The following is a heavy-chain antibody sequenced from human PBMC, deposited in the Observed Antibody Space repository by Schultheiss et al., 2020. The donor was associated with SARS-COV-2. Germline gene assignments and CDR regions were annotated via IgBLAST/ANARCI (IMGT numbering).Heavy chain of an antibody. CDR3: AREGLAGSYSEFDY. V-gene: IGHV3-15*01. D-gene: IGHD1-26*01. J-gene: IGHJ4*02. Sequence: GGSLRLSCTVSGFDVGSNYMSWVRQAPGKGLEWVGRIKSKTDGGTTDYAAPVKGRFTISRDDSKNSLYLQMNSLKTEDTAVYYCAREGLAGSYSEFDYWGQGTLVTVSS. CDR2: IKSKTDGGTT. CDR1: GFDVGSNY.